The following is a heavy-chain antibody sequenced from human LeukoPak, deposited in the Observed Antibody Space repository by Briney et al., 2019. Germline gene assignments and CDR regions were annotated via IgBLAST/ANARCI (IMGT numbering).Heavy chain of an antibody. D-gene: IGHD3-3*01. CDR2: MNPNSGNT. J-gene: IGHJ5*02. CDR1: GYTFTSYN. CDR3: ARRGKITIFGVVHNWFDP. V-gene: IGHV1-8*01. Sequence: ASVKVSCKASGYTFTSYNINWVRQATGQGLEWMGWMNPNSGNTGYAQKFQGGVTMTRNTSISTAYMELSSLRSEDTAVYYCARRGKITIFGVVHNWFDPWGQGTLVTVSS.